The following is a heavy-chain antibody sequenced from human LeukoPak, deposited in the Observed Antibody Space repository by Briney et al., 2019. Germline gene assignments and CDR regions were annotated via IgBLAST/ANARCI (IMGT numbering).Heavy chain of an antibody. D-gene: IGHD5-12*01. CDR2: ISAYNGNT. Sequence: ASVQVSCHASGYTFPSYGISWVRQATGQALEWTGWISAYNGNTNYAQKLQGRVTMTTDTSTSTAYVELRSLSSDDTAVYYCARDKSGHDVFDYWGQGTLVSVSS. J-gene: IGHJ4*02. V-gene: IGHV1-18*01. CDR1: GYTFPSYG. CDR3: ARDKSGHDVFDY.